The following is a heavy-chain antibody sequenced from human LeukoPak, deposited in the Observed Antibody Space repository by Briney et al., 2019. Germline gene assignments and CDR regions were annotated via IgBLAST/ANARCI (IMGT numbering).Heavy chain of an antibody. V-gene: IGHV4-4*07. CDR2: IYTSGST. Sequence: SETLSLTCTVSGGSISSYYWSWIRQPAGKGLEWIGRIYTSGSTNYNPSLKSRVTMSVDTSKNQFSLKLSSVTAADTAAYYCARGRVFLRFGESSKGDYWGQGTLVTVSS. J-gene: IGHJ4*02. CDR1: GGSISSYY. CDR3: ARGRVFLRFGESSKGDY. D-gene: IGHD3-10*01.